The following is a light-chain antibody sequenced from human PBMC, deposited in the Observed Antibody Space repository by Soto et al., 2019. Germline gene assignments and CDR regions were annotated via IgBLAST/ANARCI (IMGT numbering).Light chain of an antibody. CDR3: QQYDNYPLT. CDR1: QSVRSW. V-gene: IGKV1-5*01. CDR2: DAS. Sequence: DIQMTQSPSTLSASVGDRVTITCRASQSVRSWLAWYQQKPGRAPKFLIYDASSFESGVPSRFSGSGSGTEFTLTISNLQPDDFATYYCQQYDNYPLTFGGGTKVDIK. J-gene: IGKJ4*01.